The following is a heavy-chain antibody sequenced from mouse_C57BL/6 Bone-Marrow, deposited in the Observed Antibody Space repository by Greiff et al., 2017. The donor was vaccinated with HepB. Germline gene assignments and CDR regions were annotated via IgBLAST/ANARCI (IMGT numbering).Heavy chain of an antibody. J-gene: IGHJ2*01. CDR3: TRYPTGYFDY. CDR1: GYTFTDYE. V-gene: IGHV1-15*01. Sequence: HVQLQQSGAELVRPGASVTLSCKASGYTFTDYEMHWVKQTPVHGLEWIGAIDPETGGTAYNQKFKGKAILTADKSSSTAYMELRSLTSEDSAVYYCTRYPTGYFDYWGQGTTLTVSS. CDR2: IDPETGGT.